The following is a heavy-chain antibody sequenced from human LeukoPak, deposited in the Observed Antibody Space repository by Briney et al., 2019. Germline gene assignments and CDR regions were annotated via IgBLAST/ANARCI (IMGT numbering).Heavy chain of an antibody. CDR1: GFTFSSHW. V-gene: IGHV3-7*01. CDR3: ARDYWWNYDY. D-gene: IGHD1-7*01. Sequence: GGSLRLSCAASGFTFSSHWMIWVRQAPGKGLEWVANIKQDGSEKHYVDSVKGRFTISRDNAKNSLYLQMDSLRAEDTAIYYCARDYWWNYDYWGQGTLVTVSS. J-gene: IGHJ4*02. CDR2: IKQDGSEK.